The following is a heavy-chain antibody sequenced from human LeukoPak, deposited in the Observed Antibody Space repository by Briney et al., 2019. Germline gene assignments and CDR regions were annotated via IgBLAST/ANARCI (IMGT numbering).Heavy chain of an antibody. Sequence: KASETLSLTCTVSGGSISSYYWSRIRQPPGKGLEWIGYIYYSGSTNYNPSLKSRVTISVDTSKNQFSLKLSSVTAADTAVYYCARPIVGYCSGGSCYSGYWYFDLWGRGTLVTVSS. D-gene: IGHD2-15*01. CDR1: GGSISSYY. CDR3: ARPIVGYCSGGSCYSGYWYFDL. CDR2: IYYSGST. J-gene: IGHJ2*01. V-gene: IGHV4-59*08.